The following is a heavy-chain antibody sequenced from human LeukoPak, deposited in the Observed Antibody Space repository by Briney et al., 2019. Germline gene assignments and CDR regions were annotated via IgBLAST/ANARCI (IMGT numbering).Heavy chain of an antibody. V-gene: IGHV3-33*01. CDR1: GLTFSSYG. CDR3: ARVTYYYDSDFDY. D-gene: IGHD3-22*01. Sequence: GGSLRLSCAASGLTFSSYGMHWVRQAPGKGLEWVAVIWYDGSNKYYADSVKGRFTISRDNSKNTLYLQMNSLRAEDTAVYYCARVTYYYDSDFDYWGQGTLVTVSS. J-gene: IGHJ4*02. CDR2: IWYDGSNK.